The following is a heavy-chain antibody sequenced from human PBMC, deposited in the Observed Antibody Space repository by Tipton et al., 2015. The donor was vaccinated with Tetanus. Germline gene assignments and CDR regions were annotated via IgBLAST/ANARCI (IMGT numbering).Heavy chain of an antibody. CDR2: VYYNGTT. CDR1: GGSMSSYY. Sequence: TLSLTCTVSGGSMSSYYWSWIRQPPGKELEWIGYVYYNGTTNYNPSLKSRVTISADTSKNQFSLKVSSVTAADTAVYYCARHRLTGDTEYGMDVWGQGTTVTVSS. D-gene: IGHD5-18*01. V-gene: IGHV4-59*08. J-gene: IGHJ6*02. CDR3: ARHRLTGDTEYGMDV.